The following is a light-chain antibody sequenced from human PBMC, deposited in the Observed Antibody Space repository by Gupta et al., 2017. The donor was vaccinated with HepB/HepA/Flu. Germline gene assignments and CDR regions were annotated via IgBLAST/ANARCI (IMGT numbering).Light chain of an antibody. CDR2: FDE. CDR3: ATWDDSLNGHMI. CDR1: NPNTARRS. Sequence: QSVLTQPPSVSGAPGQRVTISCSLSNPNTARRSVSWYQQAPGKAPNLLIYFDELRPSGVSDRFSGSKSGTSAALAISGLQSEDEADYYCATWDDSLNGHMILGGGTRLTVL. V-gene: IGLV1-36*01. J-gene: IGLJ2*01.